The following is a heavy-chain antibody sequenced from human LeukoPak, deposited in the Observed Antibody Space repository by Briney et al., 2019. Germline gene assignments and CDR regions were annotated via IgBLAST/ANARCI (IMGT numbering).Heavy chain of an antibody. Sequence: GGSLRLSCAASGFTLSSYDMHWVRQATGKGLEWVSAIGTAGDTYYPGSEKGRFTISRENAKNSLYLQMNNLRAEDTAVYYCARGYSSGWYPWGQGTLVTVSS. J-gene: IGHJ5*02. D-gene: IGHD6-19*01. CDR3: ARGYSSGWYP. V-gene: IGHV3-13*01. CDR2: IGTAGDT. CDR1: GFTLSSYD.